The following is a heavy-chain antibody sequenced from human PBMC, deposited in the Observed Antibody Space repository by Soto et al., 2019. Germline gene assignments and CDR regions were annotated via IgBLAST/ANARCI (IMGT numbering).Heavy chain of an antibody. D-gene: IGHD2-15*01. J-gene: IGHJ4*02. Sequence: ASVKVSCKASGYTFTSYGISWVRQAPGQGLEWIGWISAYNGNTNYAQKLQGRVTMTTDTSTSTAYMELRSLRSDDTAVYYCARGRSYCSGGSCYGDYWGQGTLVTVSS. V-gene: IGHV1-18*01. CDR1: GYTFTSYG. CDR3: ARGRSYCSGGSCYGDY. CDR2: ISAYNGNT.